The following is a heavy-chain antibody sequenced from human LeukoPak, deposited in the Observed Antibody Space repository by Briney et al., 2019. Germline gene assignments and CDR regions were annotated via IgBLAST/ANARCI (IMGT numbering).Heavy chain of an antibody. CDR1: GLTVSSYA. Sequence: PGGSLRLSCGASGLTVSSYAMSWVRQAQGKGLEWVSTIIGSAANTYYADSVKGRFTISRDDSKNTVYLQMNSLRAEDTAVYSCAKYTSGTSYRGLDQWGHGTLVTVSS. D-gene: IGHD3-10*01. V-gene: IGHV3-23*01. CDR2: IIGSAANT. CDR3: AKYTSGTSYRGLDQ. J-gene: IGHJ4*01.